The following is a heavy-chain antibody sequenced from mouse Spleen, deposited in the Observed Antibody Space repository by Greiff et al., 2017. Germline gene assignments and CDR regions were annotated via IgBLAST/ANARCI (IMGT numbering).Heavy chain of an antibody. CDR3: ARHEGIYYDYCYAMDY. CDR2: FYPGSGSI. D-gene: IGHD2-4*01. Sequence: LVESGAELVKPGASVKLSCKASGYTFTEYTIHWVKQRSGQGLEWIGWFYPGSGSIKYNEKFKDKATLTADKSSSTVYMELSRLTSEDSAVYFCARHEGIYYDYCYAMDYWGQGTSVTVSS. CDR1: GYTFTEYT. J-gene: IGHJ4*01. V-gene: IGHV1-62-2*01.